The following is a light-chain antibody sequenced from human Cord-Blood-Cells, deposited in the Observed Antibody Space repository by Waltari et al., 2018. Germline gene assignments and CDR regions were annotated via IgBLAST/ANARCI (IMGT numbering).Light chain of an antibody. Sequence: QSALTQPRSVSGSPGQSVTISCTGTSSDVGGYNYVSWYQQHPVKAPKLMIFDVSKRPSGVPDRCSGSKPGNTASLTISGLQAEDQADYYCCSYAGSYTYVFGTGTKVTVL. CDR2: DVS. CDR3: CSYAGSYTYV. V-gene: IGLV2-11*02. CDR1: SSDVGGYNY. J-gene: IGLJ1*01.